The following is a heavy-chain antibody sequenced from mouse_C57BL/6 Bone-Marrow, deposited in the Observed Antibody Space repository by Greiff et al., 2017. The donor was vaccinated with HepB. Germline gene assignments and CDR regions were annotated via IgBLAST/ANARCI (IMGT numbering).Heavy chain of an antibody. CDR2: IYPRSGNT. Sequence: VKLQESGAELARPGASVKLSCKASGYTFTSYGISWVKQRTGQGLEWIGEIYPRSGNTYYNEKFKGKATLTADKSSSTAYMELRSLTSEDSAVYFCATDGYSSYWGQGTLVTVSA. D-gene: IGHD2-3*01. J-gene: IGHJ3*01. V-gene: IGHV1-81*01. CDR3: ATDGYSSY. CDR1: GYTFTSYG.